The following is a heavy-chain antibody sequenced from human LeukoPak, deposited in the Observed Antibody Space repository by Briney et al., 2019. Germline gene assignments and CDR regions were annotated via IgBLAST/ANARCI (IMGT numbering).Heavy chain of an antibody. CDR2: ILAGGGST. J-gene: IGHJ4*02. V-gene: IGHV3-23*01. Sequence: PGGSLRLSCVVSGSTFSGYAMAWVRQAPGKGLEWLSGILAGGGSTYYADSVKGGFTISRDNSKNILYLQMNSLGADDTAVYYCAKDPPRYCSGGSSYSGFDYWGQGTLVTVSS. CDR1: GSTFSGYA. CDR3: AKDPPRYCSGGSSYSGFDY. D-gene: IGHD2-15*01.